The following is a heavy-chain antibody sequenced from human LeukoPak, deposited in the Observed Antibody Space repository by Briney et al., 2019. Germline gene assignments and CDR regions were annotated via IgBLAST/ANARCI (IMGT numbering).Heavy chain of an antibody. J-gene: IGHJ4*02. D-gene: IGHD5-18*01. V-gene: IGHV4-59*08. Sequence: SETLSLTCTVSGGPISTYYWSWIRQSPGKGLESIGYIYNSGSTNYNPSLKSRVTISLYTSKNQSSLRLSSVTAADTAVYYCARHGSGYSFDYWGQGTLVTVSP. CDR3: ARHGSGYSFDY. CDR1: GGPISTYY. CDR2: IYNSGST.